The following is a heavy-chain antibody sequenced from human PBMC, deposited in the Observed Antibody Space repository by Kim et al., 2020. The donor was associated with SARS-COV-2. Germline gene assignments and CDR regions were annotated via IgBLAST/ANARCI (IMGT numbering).Heavy chain of an antibody. CDR1: GGSISSYY. CDR2: IYYSGST. V-gene: IGHV4-59*01. D-gene: IGHD6-13*01. CDR3: ARDHDGSSWYEVGFDY. Sequence: SETLSLTCTVSGGSISSYYWRWIRQPPGKGLEWIGYIYYSGSTNYNPSLKSRVTISVDTSKNQFSLKLSSVTAGNTAVYYCARDHDGSSWYEVGFDYWGQGTLVTVSS. J-gene: IGHJ4*02.